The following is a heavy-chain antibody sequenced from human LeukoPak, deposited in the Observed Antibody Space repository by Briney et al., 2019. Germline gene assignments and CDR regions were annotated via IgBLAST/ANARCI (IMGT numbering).Heavy chain of an antibody. CDR2: INRDGSRT. D-gene: IGHD3-10*01. V-gene: IGHV3-74*01. Sequence: PGGSLRLSCAASGFTFSTSWMHWVRQAPGKGLVWVSHINRDGSRTTYADSVKGRFTISRDNSKNSVYLQLNSLRPEDTAMYYCVSMVRGIGYWGQGTLVTVSS. CDR3: VSMVRGIGY. J-gene: IGHJ4*02. CDR1: GFTFSTSW.